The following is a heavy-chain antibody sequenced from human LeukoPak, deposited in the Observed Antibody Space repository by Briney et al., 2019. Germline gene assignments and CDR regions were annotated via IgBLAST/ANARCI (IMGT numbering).Heavy chain of an antibody. J-gene: IGHJ4*02. D-gene: IGHD6-13*01. CDR1: GFTFSSYS. CDR3: ARDLGYSSPSFDY. V-gene: IGHV3-48*04. Sequence: GGSLRLSCAASGFTFSSYSMNWVRQAPGKGLEWVSYISSSSSTIYYADSVKGRFTISRDNAKNSLYLQMNSLRAEDTAVYYCARDLGYSSPSFDYWGQGTLVTVSS. CDR2: ISSSSSTI.